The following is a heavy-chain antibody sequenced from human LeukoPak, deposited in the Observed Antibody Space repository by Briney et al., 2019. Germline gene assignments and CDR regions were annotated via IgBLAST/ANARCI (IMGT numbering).Heavy chain of an antibody. V-gene: IGHV4-4*07. Sequence: SETLSLTCTVSGDSISSYYWSWIRQPAGKGLEWIGRIYTSGSTNYNPSLKSRVTMSVDTSKNQFSLKLVSLTAADTALYFCARVGFPTEFDPWGHGTLVTVSS. D-gene: IGHD4-17*01. CDR3: ARVGFPTEFDP. CDR2: IYTSGST. J-gene: IGHJ5*02. CDR1: GDSISSYY.